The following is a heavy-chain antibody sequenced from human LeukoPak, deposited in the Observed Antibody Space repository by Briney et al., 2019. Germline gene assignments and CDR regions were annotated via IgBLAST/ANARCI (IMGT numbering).Heavy chain of an antibody. Sequence: GGSLRLSCAASGFTFSDYYMSWIRQAPGKGLEWVSYINSSSSYTNYADSVKGRFTISRDNAKNSLYLQMNSLRAEDTAVYYCARDRYGDYVYDYWGQGTLVTVSS. CDR1: GFTFSDYY. CDR2: INSSSSYT. V-gene: IGHV3-11*05. D-gene: IGHD4-17*01. CDR3: ARDRYGDYVYDY. J-gene: IGHJ4*02.